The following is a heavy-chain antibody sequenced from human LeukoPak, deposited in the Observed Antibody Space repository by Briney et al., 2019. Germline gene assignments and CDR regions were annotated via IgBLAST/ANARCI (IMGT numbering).Heavy chain of an antibody. CDR3: ARDRRNGDFWSGGDL. CDR2: ISSSSSYI. J-gene: IGHJ4*02. V-gene: IGHV3-21*01. D-gene: IGHD3-3*01. Sequence: GGSLRLSCAASGFTFSSYSMNWVRQAPGKGLEWVSSISSSSSYIYYADSVKGRFTISRDNGKNSLYLQMNSLRAEDTALYYCARDRRNGDFWSGGDLWGQGTLVAVS. CDR1: GFTFSSYS.